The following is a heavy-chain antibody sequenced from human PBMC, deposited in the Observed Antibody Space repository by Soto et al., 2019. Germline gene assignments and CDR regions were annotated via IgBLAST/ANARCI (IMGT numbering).Heavy chain of an antibody. Sequence: QVQLVQSGAEVKKPGASVKVSCKASGYTFTSYAMHWVRQAPGQRLEWMGWINAGNGNTKYSQKFQGRVTITRDTSASTAYMELSSLRSEDTAVYYCARVLAAAGYYGMDVWGQGTTVTVSS. V-gene: IGHV1-3*01. D-gene: IGHD6-25*01. CDR3: ARVLAAAGYYGMDV. CDR2: INAGNGNT. J-gene: IGHJ6*02. CDR1: GYTFTSYA.